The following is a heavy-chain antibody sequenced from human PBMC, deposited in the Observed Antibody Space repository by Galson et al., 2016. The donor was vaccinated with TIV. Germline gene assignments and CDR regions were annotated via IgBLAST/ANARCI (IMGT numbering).Heavy chain of an antibody. V-gene: IGHV5-51*01. CDR3: ARQSENAYDV. J-gene: IGHJ3*01. CDR1: GYKFNSYW. Sequence: QSGAEVKKPGESLKISCQSSGYKFNSYWIGWVRQMPGKGPEWMGIIYPGDSDSRKSPSFQGQVTMSVDKSINTAYLQLSSLKASDPAMYYCARQSENAYDVWGQGTLVTVSS. CDR2: IYPGDSDS.